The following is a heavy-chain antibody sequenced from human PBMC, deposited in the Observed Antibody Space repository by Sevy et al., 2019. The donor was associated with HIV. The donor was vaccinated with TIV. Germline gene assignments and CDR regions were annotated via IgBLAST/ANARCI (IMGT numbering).Heavy chain of an antibody. CDR1: GFTVSSNY. Sequence: GGSLRLSCAASGFTVSSNYMSWVRQAPGKGLEWVSVIYSGGSTYYADSVKGRFTISRDNSKNTLYLQMNSLRAEDTAVYYCARLYKLERPQGVSIYFDYWGPGTLVTVSS. J-gene: IGHJ4*02. D-gene: IGHD1-1*01. V-gene: IGHV3-53*01. CDR2: IYSGGST. CDR3: ARLYKLERPQGVSIYFDY.